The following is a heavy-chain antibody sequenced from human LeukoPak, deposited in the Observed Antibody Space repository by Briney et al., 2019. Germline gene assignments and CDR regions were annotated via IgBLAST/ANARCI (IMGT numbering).Heavy chain of an antibody. CDR2: INHSGST. CDR1: GGSFSGYY. CDR3: ARDLGYYGSGSYFPDAFDI. J-gene: IGHJ3*02. Sequence: PSETLSLTCAVYGGSFSGYYWSWIRQPPGKGLEWIGEINHSGSTNYNPSLKSRVTISVDTSKNQSSLKLSSVTAADTAVYYCARDLGYYGSGSYFPDAFDIWGQGTMVTVSS. D-gene: IGHD3-10*01. V-gene: IGHV4-34*01.